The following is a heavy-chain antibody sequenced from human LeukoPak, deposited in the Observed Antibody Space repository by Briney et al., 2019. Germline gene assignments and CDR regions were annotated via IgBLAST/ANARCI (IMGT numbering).Heavy chain of an antibody. D-gene: IGHD3-22*01. J-gene: IGHJ4*02. CDR2: ISTRGGGI. CDR1: GFMFSNHA. Sequence: GGSLRLSCAASGFMFSNHAMSWVRQAPGKGLEWVSGISTRGGGIYYADSVKGRFTISRDKSKNTLYLQMKSLRAEDTAVYYCAKDGFDYYDSSGYYYFDYWGQGTLVTVSS. V-gene: IGHV3-23*01. CDR3: AKDGFDYYDSSGYYYFDY.